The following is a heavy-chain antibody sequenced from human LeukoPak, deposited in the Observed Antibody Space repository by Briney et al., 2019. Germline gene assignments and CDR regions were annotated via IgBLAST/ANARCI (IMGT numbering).Heavy chain of an antibody. D-gene: IGHD6-6*01. Sequence: GASVKVSCKASGYTFTSYAMNWVRQAPGQGLEWMGWINTNTGNPTYAQGFTGRFVFSLDTSVSTAYLQISSLKAEDTAVYYCARRPKTGRYSSSQNYMDVWGKGTTVTVPS. CDR3: ARRPKTGRYSSSQNYMDV. CDR2: INTNTGNP. V-gene: IGHV7-4-1*02. J-gene: IGHJ6*03. CDR1: GYTFTSYA.